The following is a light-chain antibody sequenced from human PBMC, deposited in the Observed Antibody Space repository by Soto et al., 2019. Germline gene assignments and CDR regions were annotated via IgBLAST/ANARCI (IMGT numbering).Light chain of an antibody. Sequence: VSTQSPANLSLSPGERATLSCTASQSIHTSLAWYQQKSGKPPRLVIYDSTLRANGVPDRFGGSRSGTEFTLTINSLEPEDFAVYYCQQRNVWPPITFGQGTRLEIK. V-gene: IGKV3-11*01. CDR3: QQRNVWPPIT. CDR1: QSIHTS. J-gene: IGKJ5*01. CDR2: DST.